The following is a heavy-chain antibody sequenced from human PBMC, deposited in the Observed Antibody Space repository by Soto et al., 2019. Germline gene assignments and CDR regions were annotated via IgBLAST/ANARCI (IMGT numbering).Heavy chain of an antibody. CDR3: NGYGY. D-gene: IGHD5-12*01. Sequence: WGSLRLSCVVSGFTVSSTNYMSWVRQAPGKGLEWVSVIYSGGTTFYADSVKGRFTISRDNSKNTLYLQMNSLRAEDTAVYYCNGYGYWGQGTLVTVS. CDR1: GFTVSSTNY. CDR2: IYSGGTT. V-gene: IGHV3-53*01. J-gene: IGHJ4*02.